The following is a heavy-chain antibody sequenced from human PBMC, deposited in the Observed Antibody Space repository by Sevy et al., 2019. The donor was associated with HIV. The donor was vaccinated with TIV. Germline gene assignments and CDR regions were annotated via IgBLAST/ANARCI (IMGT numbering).Heavy chain of an antibody. CDR3: ARGGDSSGYYYVFYY. V-gene: IGHV4-61*01. D-gene: IGHD3-22*01. Sequence: SETLSLTCTVSGGSVSSGSYYWSWIRQPPGKGLEWIGYIYYSGSTNYNPSLKSRVTISVDTSKNRFSLKLSSVTAADTAVYYCARGGDSSGYYYVFYYWGQGTLVTVSS. J-gene: IGHJ4*02. CDR1: GGSVSSGSYY. CDR2: IYYSGST.